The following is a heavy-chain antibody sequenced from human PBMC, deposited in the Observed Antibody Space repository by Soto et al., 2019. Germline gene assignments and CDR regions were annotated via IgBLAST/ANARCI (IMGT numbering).Heavy chain of an antibody. CDR3: AKGFIVAATTPEFDY. Sequence: EVQLLESGGGLVQPGGSLRLSCAASGFTFTTYAMSWVRQAPGKGLEWVSGVTDSGGKTYYADSVKGRFTISRDNSKNTLYLQMNSQRAEDTAVYYCAKGFIVAATTPEFDYWGQGTLVTVSS. CDR1: GFTFTTYA. CDR2: VTDSGGKT. V-gene: IGHV3-23*01. J-gene: IGHJ4*02. D-gene: IGHD1-26*01.